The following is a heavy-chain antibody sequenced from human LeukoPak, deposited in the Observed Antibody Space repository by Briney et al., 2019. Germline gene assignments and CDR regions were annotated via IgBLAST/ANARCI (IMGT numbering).Heavy chain of an antibody. D-gene: IGHD3-16*02. Sequence: GASVKVSCKASGYTFSSYGISWVRQAPGQGLEWMGWISVHNGNPEYAQKFQGRVITTTDTFTSTAYMELRSLRSDDTAVYYCARDQYDSVWGSHRPYFDYWGQGTLVTVSS. CDR3: ARDQYDSVWGSHRPYFDY. J-gene: IGHJ4*02. CDR1: GYTFSSYG. V-gene: IGHV1-18*01. CDR2: ISVHNGNP.